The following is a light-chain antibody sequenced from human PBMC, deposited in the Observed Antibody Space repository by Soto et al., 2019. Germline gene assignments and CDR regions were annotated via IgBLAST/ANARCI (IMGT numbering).Light chain of an antibody. Sequence: QSALTQPRSVSGSPGQSLTISCTGTSSDVGGYNYVSWYQQYPGKVPKLMIYDVTKRPSGVPDRFSGSKSGNTASLTISGLQAEDEADFYCCSHTGTYSYVFGTGTKDPV. CDR1: SSDVGGYNY. CDR2: DVT. V-gene: IGLV2-11*01. J-gene: IGLJ1*01. CDR3: CSHTGTYSYV.